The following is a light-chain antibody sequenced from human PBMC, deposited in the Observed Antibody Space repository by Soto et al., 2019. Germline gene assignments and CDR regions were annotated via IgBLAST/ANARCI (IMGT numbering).Light chain of an antibody. J-gene: IGKJ3*01. CDR3: QQSYGTPNT. CDR2: AAS. CDR1: RTISRY. Sequence: DIQMTQSPSSLSASVGDRVTISCRAGRTISRYLNWYQQKPGKAPKLLIYAASTLQSGVPSRFSGGGSGTDFTLTISSLQTEDFATYYCQQSYGTPNTFGPGTKVDIK. V-gene: IGKV1-39*01.